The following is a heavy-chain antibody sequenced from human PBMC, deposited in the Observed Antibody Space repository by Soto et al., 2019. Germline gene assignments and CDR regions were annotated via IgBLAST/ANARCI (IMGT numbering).Heavy chain of an antibody. V-gene: IGHV4-61*01. CDR1: GGSVSSGSYY. D-gene: IGHD1-7*01. CDR3: ARDYNWNYVRGVPSGMDV. CDR2: IYYSGST. J-gene: IGHJ6*02. Sequence: QVQLQESGPGLVKPSETLSLTCTVSGGSVSSGSYYWSWMRQPPGKGLEWIGYIYYSGSTNYNSSLTSRVTISVDTSKNQFSLKLSSVTAADTAVYYCARDYNWNYVRGVPSGMDVWGQGTTVTVSS.